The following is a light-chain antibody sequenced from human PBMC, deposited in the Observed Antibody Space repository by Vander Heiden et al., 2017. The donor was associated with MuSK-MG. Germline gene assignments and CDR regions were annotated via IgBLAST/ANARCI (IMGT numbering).Light chain of an antibody. CDR1: SCFCVGDFW. V-gene: IGLV5-52*01. CDR2: HHPDPNK. J-gene: IGLJ2*01. Sequence: PVLPQPSSDSSSSRASVGLPCMRRSCFCVGDFWIRWYHHKPGHPPRFLRSHHPDPNKGQGYRDPSRFSGANDASANAGILRTSGLQREDEADYYCGTWHSNSKTMPHVVFGGGTKLTVL. CDR3: GTWHSNSKTMPHVV.